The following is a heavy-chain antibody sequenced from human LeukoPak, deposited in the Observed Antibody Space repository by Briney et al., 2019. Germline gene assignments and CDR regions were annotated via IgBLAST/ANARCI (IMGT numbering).Heavy chain of an antibody. V-gene: IGHV3-23*01. D-gene: IGHD3-10*01. CDR3: VKFRGIQHYNYHMDV. J-gene: IGHJ6*03. CDR1: GFTFSSYA. CDR2: LTGSGGNT. Sequence: GGSLRLSCAASGFTFSSYAMSWVRQAPGKGLEWVSGLTGSGGNTYYADSVRGRFTISRDNSKNTLSLQMNSLRAEDAAVYYCVKFRGIQHYNYHMDVWGKGTTVTVPS.